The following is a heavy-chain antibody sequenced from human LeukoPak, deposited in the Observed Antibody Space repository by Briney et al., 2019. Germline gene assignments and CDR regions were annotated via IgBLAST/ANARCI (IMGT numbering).Heavy chain of an antibody. D-gene: IGHD5/OR15-5a*01. CDR2: ISNDGSNK. V-gene: IGHV3-30*03. J-gene: IGHJ3*02. CDR3: ARHAKSRDAFDI. CDR1: AFTFSSYG. Sequence: GGTLRFYCAAYAFTFSSYGLLRLGQAPGQGLEWLTVISNDGSNKYYEDSVKGRFTISRDNSKNKLYLQMHRLRAEDTAVYYCARHAKSRDAFDIWGQGTMVTVSS.